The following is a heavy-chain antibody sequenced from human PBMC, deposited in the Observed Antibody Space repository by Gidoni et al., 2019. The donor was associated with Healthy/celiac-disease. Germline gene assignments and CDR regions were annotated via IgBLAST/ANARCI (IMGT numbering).Heavy chain of an antibody. V-gene: IGHV3-7*01. D-gene: IGHD1-26*01. CDR2: IKQDGSEK. Sequence: EVQLVESGGGLVQPGGSLRLSCAASGFTFSSDWMSWVRQAPGKGLEWVANIKQDGSEKYYVDSVKGRFTISRDNAKNSLYLQMNSLRAEDTAVYYCARDLSGSRAHWFDPWGQGTLVTVSS. CDR3: ARDLSGSRAHWFDP. J-gene: IGHJ5*02. CDR1: GFTFSSDW.